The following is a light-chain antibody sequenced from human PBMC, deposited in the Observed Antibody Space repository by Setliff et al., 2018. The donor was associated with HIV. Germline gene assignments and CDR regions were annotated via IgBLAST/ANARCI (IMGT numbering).Light chain of an antibody. CDR3: SSYTTGSTLGV. J-gene: IGLJ1*01. V-gene: IGLV2-14*01. Sequence: QSALTQPASVSGSPGQSITISCTGSSSDVGGYNYVSWSQHHPGKAPKLLIYEVSNRPSGVSNRFSGSKSGNTASLTISGLQAEDEADYYCSSYTTGSTLGVFGTGTRSPS. CDR1: SSDVGGYNY. CDR2: EVS.